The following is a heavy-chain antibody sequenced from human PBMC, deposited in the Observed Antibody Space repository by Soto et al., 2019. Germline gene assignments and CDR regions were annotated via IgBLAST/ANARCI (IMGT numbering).Heavy chain of an antibody. J-gene: IGHJ6*02. D-gene: IGHD2-2*01. Sequence: SETLSLTCTVSSDSLRSSPYTWGWIRQPPGKGPEWIGSIYSSGSTYYNPSLNSRVTVSVDTSKNQFSLKVTSVTAADTAVYYCARLYGYCIRNSCHGHYAMDVWGQGTTVT. CDR3: ARLYGYCIRNSCHGHYAMDV. CDR1: SDSLRSSPYT. V-gene: IGHV4-39*01. CDR2: IYSSGST.